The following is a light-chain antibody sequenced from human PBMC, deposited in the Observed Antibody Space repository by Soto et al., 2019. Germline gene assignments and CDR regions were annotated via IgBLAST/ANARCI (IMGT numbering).Light chain of an antibody. Sequence: EIGLTQSPGTLSLSPGERAALSCRASESVSSSYLAWYQQKPGQAPRLLIYGASSRATGIPDRFSGSGSGTDFTLTISRLEPEDFAVYYCQQYGSSPLTFGGGTKVDIK. J-gene: IGKJ4*01. V-gene: IGKV3-20*01. CDR3: QQYGSSPLT. CDR1: ESVSSSY. CDR2: GAS.